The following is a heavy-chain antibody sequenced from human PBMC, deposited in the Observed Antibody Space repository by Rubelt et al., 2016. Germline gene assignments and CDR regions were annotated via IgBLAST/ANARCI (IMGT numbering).Heavy chain of an antibody. CDR1: GYSFISNW. CDR3: ARQWGSTSSDAFDI. CDR2: IYPGDSDT. Sequence: EVQLVQSGAEVKKLGESLKISCKGSGYSFISNWIGWVRQMPGKGLEWMGIIYPGDSDTSYRPSFQGQVAISADKSISTADLQWSNLKAADTAMYYCARQWGSTSSDAFDIWGQGTMVTVSS. D-gene: IGHD2-2*01. J-gene: IGHJ3*02. V-gene: IGHV5-51*01.